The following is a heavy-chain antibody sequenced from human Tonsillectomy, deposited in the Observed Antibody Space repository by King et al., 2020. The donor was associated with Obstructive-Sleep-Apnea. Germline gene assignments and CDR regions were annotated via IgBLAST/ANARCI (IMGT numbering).Heavy chain of an antibody. CDR2: IYTSGST. CDR1: GGSISSYF. D-gene: IGHD3-10*01. J-gene: IGHJ4*02. Sequence: VQLQESGPGLVKPSETLSLMCTVSGGSISSYFWAWIRQPAGKGLEWIWRIYTSGSTNYNPSLNSRVTMSVDMSTNQFSLKLSSVTAADTAVYYCARGGSGSRPFDYWGQGTLVTVSS. V-gene: IGHV4-4*07. CDR3: ARGGSGSRPFDY.